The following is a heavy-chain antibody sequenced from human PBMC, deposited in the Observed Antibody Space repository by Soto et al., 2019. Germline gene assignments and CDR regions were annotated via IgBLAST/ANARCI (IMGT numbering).Heavy chain of an antibody. CDR1: GFTFTSSA. CDR2: IVVGSGNT. CDR3: AAARVTIFGVVIAYYYYGMDV. V-gene: IGHV1-58*01. Sequence: SVKVSCKASGFTFTSSAVQWVRQARGQRLEWIGWIVVGSGNTNYAQKFQERVTITRDMSTSTAYMELSSLRSEDTAVYYCAAARVTIFGVVIAYYYYGMDVWGQGTTVTVSS. J-gene: IGHJ6*02. D-gene: IGHD3-3*01.